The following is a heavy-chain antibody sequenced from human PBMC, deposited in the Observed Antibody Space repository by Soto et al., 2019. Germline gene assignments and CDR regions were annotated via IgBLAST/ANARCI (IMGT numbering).Heavy chain of an antibody. D-gene: IGHD1-1*01. CDR2: ISGSVGTI. V-gene: IGHV3-11*04. J-gene: IGHJ4*02. CDR3: AVGPDWNDAGFDY. CDR1: GFTFSDFY. Sequence: GGSLRLSCAASGFTFSDFYMSWIRQAPGKGLEWVSYISGSVGTIHYADSVKGRFTISRDNAKNSLYLQMNSLRAEDTAVYYCAVGPDWNDAGFDYWGQGTLVTVSS.